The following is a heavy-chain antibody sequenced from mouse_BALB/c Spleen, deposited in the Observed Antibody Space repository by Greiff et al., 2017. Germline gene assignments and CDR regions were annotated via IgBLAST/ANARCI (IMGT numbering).Heavy chain of an antibody. J-gene: IGHJ4*01. CDR2: ISSGSSTI. V-gene: IGHV5-17*02. CDR1: GFTFSSFG. D-gene: IGHD2-1*01. CDR3: ARAANYVGRAMDY. Sequence: EVQGVESGGGLVQPGGSRKLSCAASGFTFSSFGMHWVRQAPEKGLEWVAYISSGSSTIYYADTVKGRFTISRDNPKNTLFLQMTSLRSEDTAMYYCARAANYVGRAMDYWGQGTSVTVSS.